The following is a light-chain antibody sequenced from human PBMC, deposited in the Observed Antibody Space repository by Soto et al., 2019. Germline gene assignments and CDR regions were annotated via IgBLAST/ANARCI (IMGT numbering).Light chain of an antibody. V-gene: IGKV3-11*01. CDR2: DAS. CDR3: QQRSNWIT. CDR1: QTVSSH. Sequence: EIVLTQSPATLSLSPGERATLSCRTSQTVSSHLIWYQQKPGQAPRLLIYDASNRATGIPARFSGSGSGTDFTLTISSLEPEDFAVYYCQQRSNWITFGQGTRLESK. J-gene: IGKJ5*01.